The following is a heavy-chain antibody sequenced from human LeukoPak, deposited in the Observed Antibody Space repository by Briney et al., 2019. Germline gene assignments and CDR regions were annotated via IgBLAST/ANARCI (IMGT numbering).Heavy chain of an antibody. CDR1: GGSISSSNW. Sequence: PSETLSLTCAVSGGSISSSNWWSWVRQPPGKGLEWIGEIYHSGSTNYNPSLKSRVTISVDTSKNQFSLKLSSVTAADTAVYYCATSAPYGSGSYEDYWGQGTLVTVSS. J-gene: IGHJ4*02. CDR3: ATSAPYGSGSYEDY. V-gene: IGHV4-4*02. CDR2: IYHSGST. D-gene: IGHD3-10*01.